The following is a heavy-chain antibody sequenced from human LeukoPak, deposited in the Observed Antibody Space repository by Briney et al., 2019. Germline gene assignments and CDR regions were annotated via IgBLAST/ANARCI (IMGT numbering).Heavy chain of an antibody. CDR2: INPNSGGT. D-gene: IGHD3-3*01. CDR3: ARERTYYDFWSGYNPDAFDI. Sequence: ASVKVSCKASGYTFTGYYMHWVRQAPGQGLEWMGRINPNSGGTNYAQKFQGRVTMTRDTSISTAYMEPSRLRSDDTAVYYCARERTYYDFWSGYNPDAFDIWGQGTMVTVSS. V-gene: IGHV1-2*06. CDR1: GYTFTGYY. J-gene: IGHJ3*02.